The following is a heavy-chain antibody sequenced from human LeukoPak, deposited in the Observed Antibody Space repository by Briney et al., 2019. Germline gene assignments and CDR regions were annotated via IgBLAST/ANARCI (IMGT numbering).Heavy chain of an antibody. CDR2: IIPILGIA. CDR1: GGTFSSYA. J-gene: IGHJ1*01. Sequence: SVKVSCKASGGTFSSYAISWVQQAPAQGLEWMGRIIPILGIANYAQKFQGRVTITADKSTSTAYMELSSLRSEDTAVYYCASGYYDSSGYSHWSQGTLVTVSS. CDR3: ASGYYDSSGYSH. D-gene: IGHD3-22*01. V-gene: IGHV1-69*04.